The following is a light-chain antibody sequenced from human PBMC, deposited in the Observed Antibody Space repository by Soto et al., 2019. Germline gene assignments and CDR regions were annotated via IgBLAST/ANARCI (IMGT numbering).Light chain of an antibody. Sequence: DIQMTQSPSSLSASVGDRVTITCQAGQSISNSLSWYQQRPGKAPKLLIYAASTLQNEVPSRFSGSASGPEFTLTISSLRPEDFATYYCLQSYSLPLTFGPGTKVDV. CDR2: AAS. CDR3: LQSYSLPLT. V-gene: IGKV1-39*01. J-gene: IGKJ3*01. CDR1: QSISNS.